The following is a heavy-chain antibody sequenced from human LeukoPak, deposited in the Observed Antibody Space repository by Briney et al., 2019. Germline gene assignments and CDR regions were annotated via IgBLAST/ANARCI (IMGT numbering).Heavy chain of an antibody. Sequence: SETLSLTCAVYGGSFSGYYWSWIRQPPGKGLEWIGEINHSGSTNYNTSLKSRVTISVDTSKNQFSLKLSSATAADTAVYYCARFVGSGRSYYYYYGMDVWGQGTTVTVSS. J-gene: IGHJ6*02. V-gene: IGHV4-34*01. CDR3: ARFVGSGRSYYYYYGMDV. D-gene: IGHD3-10*01. CDR1: GGSFSGYY. CDR2: INHSGST.